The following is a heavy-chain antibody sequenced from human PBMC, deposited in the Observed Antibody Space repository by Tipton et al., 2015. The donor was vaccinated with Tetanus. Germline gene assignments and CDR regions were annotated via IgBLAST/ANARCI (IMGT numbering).Heavy chain of an antibody. D-gene: IGHD1-20*01. J-gene: IGHJ4*02. V-gene: IGHV3-53*01. CDR2: IYTGGSA. CDR1: GVTVSGNY. Sequence: SGVTVSGNYMSWVRQAPGKGLEWVSVIYTGGSADYTDSVKGRFTISRDNSNNSLSLQMNSLRIDDTAVYYCAFRTNWRFSRGVDGWGQGSLVTVSS. CDR3: AFRTNWRFSRGVDG.